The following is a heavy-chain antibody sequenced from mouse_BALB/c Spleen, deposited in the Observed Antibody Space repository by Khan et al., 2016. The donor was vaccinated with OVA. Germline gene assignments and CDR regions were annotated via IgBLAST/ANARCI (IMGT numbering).Heavy chain of an antibody. CDR1: GFNIKNYY. V-gene: IGHV14-1*02. CDR2: IDPENGKT. Sequence: VQLKQSGAELVRPGALVKLSCKASGFNIKNYYMHWVKQRPEQGLEWIGWIDPENGKTIYDPKFQGKASIMADTSSNTAYLQLSSLTSEDTAVYYCAGDGYSPWFAYWGQGTLVTVSA. J-gene: IGHJ3*01. CDR3: AGDGYSPWFAY. D-gene: IGHD2-3*01.